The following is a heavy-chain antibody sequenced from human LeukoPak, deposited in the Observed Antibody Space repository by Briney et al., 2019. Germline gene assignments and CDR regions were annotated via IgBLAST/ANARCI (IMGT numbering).Heavy chain of an antibody. V-gene: IGHV3-43D*03. CDR1: GFTFDDYA. Sequence: GGSLRLSCAASGFTFDDYAIHWVRQPPGKGLEWVSLISWDGDTAYYADSVKGRFTISRDNSKNSLYLQMNSLRAEDTAVYYCARVTMIAFDIWGQGTMVTVSS. CDR2: ISWDGDTA. CDR3: ARVTMIAFDI. D-gene: IGHD3-22*01. J-gene: IGHJ3*02.